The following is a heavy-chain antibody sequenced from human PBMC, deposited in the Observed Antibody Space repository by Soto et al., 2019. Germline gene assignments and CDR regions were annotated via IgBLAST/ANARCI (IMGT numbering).Heavy chain of an antibody. CDR1: GFTFNTSA. D-gene: IGHD2-2*01. V-gene: IGHV3-30-3*01. CDR2: ISYDGSNK. Sequence: QVQLVESGGGVVQPGRSLRLSCAASGFTFNTSAMHWVRQAPGKGLEWVAVISYDGSNKYYADSVKGRFTISRDNSKNSLYLQMSSRRTEYTVVYYCAIRYKDGRRDCISTSCLFDPWGQGTLVTVSS. J-gene: IGHJ5*02. CDR3: AIRYKDGRRDCISTSCLFDP.